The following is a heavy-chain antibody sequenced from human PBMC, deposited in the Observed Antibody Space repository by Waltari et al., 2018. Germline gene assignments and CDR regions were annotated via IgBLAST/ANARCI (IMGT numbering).Heavy chain of an antibody. Sequence: QIHLVQSGPETQKPGASVKVSCKTSGYSFTTYVISWVRQAPGPGLEWVGLLSPLSGQTHYAQKFQDRVAMTADTAAATAYMELKSLRSDDTAFYYCATSYSWNGLEYWGHGTLVTVFS. V-gene: IGHV1-18*01. J-gene: IGHJ4*01. CDR1: GYSFTTYV. D-gene: IGHD1-26*01. CDR2: LSPLSGQT. CDR3: ATSYSWNGLEY.